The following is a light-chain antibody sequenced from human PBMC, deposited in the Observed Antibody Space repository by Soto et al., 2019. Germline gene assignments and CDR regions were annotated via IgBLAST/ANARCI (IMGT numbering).Light chain of an antibody. Sequence: DIQMTQSPSTLSASVGDRVTITCRASQNVNSWLAWYQQKPGKAPKLLIYKASNLENGVPSRFSGSGCGTEFTLTISGLQPDDFASYYCQQYNNYSGTFGQGTKVEIK. CDR2: KAS. CDR1: QNVNSW. J-gene: IGKJ1*01. V-gene: IGKV1-5*03. CDR3: QQYNNYSGT.